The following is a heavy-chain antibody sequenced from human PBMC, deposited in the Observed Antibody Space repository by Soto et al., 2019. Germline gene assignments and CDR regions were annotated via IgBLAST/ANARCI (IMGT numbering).Heavy chain of an antibody. CDR2: ISGNGGST. V-gene: IGHV3-23*01. D-gene: IGHD6-19*01. CDR3: AKERGPSVAAADY. Sequence: GGSLRLSCAAFGFTFSSHVMSWVRQAPGKGLEWVSDISGNGGSTYYADSVKGRFTISRDNSKNMLYLQLNSLRAEDTAVYYCAKERGPSVAAADYSGQGTLVTVSS. CDR1: GFTFSSHV. J-gene: IGHJ4*02.